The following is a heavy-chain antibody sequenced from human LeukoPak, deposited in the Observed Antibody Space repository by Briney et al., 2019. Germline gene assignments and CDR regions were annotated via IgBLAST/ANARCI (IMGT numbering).Heavy chain of an antibody. J-gene: IGHJ4*02. CDR2: IYYSGNT. D-gene: IGHD4-23*01. CDR1: GGSISLYY. V-gene: IGHV4-59*12. CDR3: ARCSGGNNPYDY. Sequence: SETLSLTCTVSGGSISLYYWSWIRQPPGKGLEWIGYIYYSGNTNYNPSLKSRVTISVDTSKNQFSLKLTSVTAADTAVYYCARCSGGNNPYDYWGQGTLVVVSS.